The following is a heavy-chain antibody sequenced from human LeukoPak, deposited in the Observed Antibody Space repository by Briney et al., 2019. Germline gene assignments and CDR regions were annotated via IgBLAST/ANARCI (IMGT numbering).Heavy chain of an antibody. V-gene: IGHV4-31*03. J-gene: IGHJ5*02. CDR3: ARDNKRWFDP. CDR1: GGSISSGGYY. CDR2: IYYSGST. D-gene: IGHD2/OR15-2a*01. Sequence: SETLSLTCTVSGGSISSGGYYWSRIRQHPGKGLEWIGYIYYSGSTYYNPSLKSRVTISVDTSKNQFSLKLSSVTAADTAVYYCARDNKRWFDPWGQGTLVTVSS.